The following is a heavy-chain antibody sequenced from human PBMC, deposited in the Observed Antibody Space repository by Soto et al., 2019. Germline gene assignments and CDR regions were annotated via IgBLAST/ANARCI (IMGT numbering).Heavy chain of an antibody. V-gene: IGHV3-7*01. CDR1: GFTFSSYW. D-gene: IGHD6-6*01. Sequence: GGSLRLSCAASGFTFSSYWMSWVRQAPGKGLEWVANIRQDGSEKYYVDSVKGRFAISRDNAKNSLYIQMNSLRAEDTAVYYCARDSSGIAARTRFDYWGQGTLVTVSS. CDR2: IRQDGSEK. CDR3: ARDSSGIAARTRFDY. J-gene: IGHJ4*02.